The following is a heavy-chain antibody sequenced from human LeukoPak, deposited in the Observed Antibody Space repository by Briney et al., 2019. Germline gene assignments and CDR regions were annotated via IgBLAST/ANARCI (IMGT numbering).Heavy chain of an antibody. CDR1: GFTFSSYE. J-gene: IGHJ6*03. V-gene: IGHV3-48*03. D-gene: IGHD2-15*01. CDR2: ISSSGSTI. Sequence: PGGSLRLSCAASGFTFSSYEMNWVRQAPGKGLEWVSYISSSGSTIYYADSVKGRFTISRDNSKNTLYLQMNSLRAEDTAVYYCARRRVVAAAYYYYYYYMDVWGKGTTVTISS. CDR3: ARRRVVAAAYYYYYYYMDV.